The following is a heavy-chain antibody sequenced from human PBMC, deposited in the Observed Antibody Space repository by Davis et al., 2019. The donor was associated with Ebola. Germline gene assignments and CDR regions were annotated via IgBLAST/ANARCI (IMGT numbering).Heavy chain of an antibody. D-gene: IGHD2-15*01. V-gene: IGHV3-66*01. CDR1: GFTFSSYE. J-gene: IGHJ6*02. CDR2: IYSDGST. CDR3: ARLGYCSGGRCGDHYYYGMDV. Sequence: PGGSLRLSCAASGFTFSSYEMNWVRQAPGKGLEWVSVIYSDGSTYYADRVKGRFTISRDNSKNTLYLQMNSLRAEDTAVYYCARLGYCSGGRCGDHYYYGMDVWGQGTTVTVSS.